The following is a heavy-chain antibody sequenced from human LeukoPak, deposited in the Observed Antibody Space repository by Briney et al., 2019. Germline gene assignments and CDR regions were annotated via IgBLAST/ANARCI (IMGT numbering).Heavy chain of an antibody. CDR1: GYTFTGYY. D-gene: IGHD6-19*01. V-gene: IGHV1-69*06. CDR3: ALNSGREDLGY. CDR2: IIPIFGTA. J-gene: IGHJ4*02. Sequence: ASVKVSCKASGYTFTGYYMHWVRQAPGQGLEWMGGIIPIFGTANYAQKFQGRVTITADKSTSTAYMELSSLRSEDTAVYYCALNSGREDLGYWGQGTLVTVSS.